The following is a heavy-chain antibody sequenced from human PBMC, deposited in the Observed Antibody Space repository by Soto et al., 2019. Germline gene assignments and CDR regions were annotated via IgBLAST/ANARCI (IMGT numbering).Heavy chain of an antibody. V-gene: IGHV4-59*12. CDR3: ARDLIVVVPEHNWFDP. CDR2: VFFGGR. J-gene: IGHJ5*02. D-gene: IGHD2-2*01. Sequence: SETLFLTCSVSGRSMSSNYWGWIRPSPDKGLEWLGYVFFGGRDHKPSLAGRITMAVGASRGQFYLKLSSVTAADTAVYYCARDLIVVVPEHNWFDPWGQGTRVTVSS. CDR1: GRSMSSNY.